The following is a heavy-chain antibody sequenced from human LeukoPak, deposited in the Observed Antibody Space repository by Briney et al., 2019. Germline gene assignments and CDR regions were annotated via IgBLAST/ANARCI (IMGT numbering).Heavy chain of an antibody. J-gene: IGHJ6*03. D-gene: IGHD3-22*01. V-gene: IGHV4-31*03. CDR3: ARGFYYDNYVDV. CDR2: IRYSGST. Sequence: SQTLSLTCTVSGASITSGNYYWSWIRQHPGKGLGWIGYIRYSGSTYHNPSLKSRLAISVDTSRNQFSLDLSSVTAADTAVYHCARGFYYDNYVDVWGNGTTVTVSS. CDR1: GASITSGNYY.